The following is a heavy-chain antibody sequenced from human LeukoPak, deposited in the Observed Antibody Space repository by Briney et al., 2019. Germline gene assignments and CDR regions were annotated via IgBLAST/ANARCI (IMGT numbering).Heavy chain of an antibody. CDR3: ARIRYYYASGQWKSSVWYFDL. Sequence: SQTLSLTCAISGDSVSSNSAAWNWIRQSPSRGLEWLGRTYYRSKWYNDYAVSVKSRITINPDTSKNQFSLQLNSVTPEDTAVYYCARIRYYYASGQWKSSVWYFDLWGRGTLVTVSS. J-gene: IGHJ2*01. CDR1: GDSVSSNSAA. V-gene: IGHV6-1*01. D-gene: IGHD3-10*01. CDR2: TYYRSKWYN.